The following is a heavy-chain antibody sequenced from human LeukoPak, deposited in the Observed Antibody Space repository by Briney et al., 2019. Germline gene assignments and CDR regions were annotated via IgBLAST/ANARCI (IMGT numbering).Heavy chain of an antibody. Sequence: PSGTLYLTCAVSGGSISSSHWWSWVRQPPGRGLEWIGDIYHSGNTNYNPSLKTRVTISIDNTNAQFSLKLSSVAAAATAIYYCAKRHSGWTSGFDYWGRGTLVTVSS. CDR3: AKRHSGWTSGFDY. V-gene: IGHV4-4*02. J-gene: IGHJ4*02. CDR1: GGSISSSHW. D-gene: IGHD6-19*01. CDR2: IYHSGNT.